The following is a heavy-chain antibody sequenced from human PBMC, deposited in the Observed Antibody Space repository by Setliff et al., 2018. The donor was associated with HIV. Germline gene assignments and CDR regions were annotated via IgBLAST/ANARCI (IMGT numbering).Heavy chain of an antibody. CDR3: ARSVIGYYYYGMDV. V-gene: IGHV3-30*02. CDR2: IRSDESDK. J-gene: IGHJ6*02. Sequence: GGSLRLSCAASGFTFSSYGMHWVRQAPGKGLEWVAFIRSDESDKHYADSVTGRFTISRDNSKDTLYLQMNSLRAEDTAVYYCARSVIGYYYYGMDVWGQGTLVTVSS. CDR1: GFTFSSYG. D-gene: IGHD3-10*01.